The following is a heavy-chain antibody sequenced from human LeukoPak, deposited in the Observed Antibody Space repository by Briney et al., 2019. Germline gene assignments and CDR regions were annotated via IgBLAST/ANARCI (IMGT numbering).Heavy chain of an antibody. CDR2: INHSGST. D-gene: IGHD2-8*02. CDR3: ARGLVRYYYYYMDV. Sequence: PSETLSLTCAVYGGSFSGYYWSWVRQPPGKGLEWIGEINHSGSTNYNPSLKSRVTISVDTSKNQFSLKLSSVTAADTAVYYCARGLVRYYYYYMDVWGKGTTVTVSS. J-gene: IGHJ6*03. CDR1: GGSFSGYY. V-gene: IGHV4-34*01.